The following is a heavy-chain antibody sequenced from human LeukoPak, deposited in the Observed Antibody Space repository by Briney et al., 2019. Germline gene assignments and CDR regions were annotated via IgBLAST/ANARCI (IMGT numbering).Heavy chain of an antibody. Sequence: SETLSLNCTVSGGSISSHYWSWIRQPPGKGLEWIGYIYYSGSTNYNPSLKSRVTISVDTSKNQFSLKLSSVTAADTAVYYCARQHDYGDFYYFDYWGQGTLVTVSS. CDR2: IYYSGST. CDR1: GGSISSHY. V-gene: IGHV4-59*11. D-gene: IGHD4-17*01. CDR3: ARQHDYGDFYYFDY. J-gene: IGHJ4*02.